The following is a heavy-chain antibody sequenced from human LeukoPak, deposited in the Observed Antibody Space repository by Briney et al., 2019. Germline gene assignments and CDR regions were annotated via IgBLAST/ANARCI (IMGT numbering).Heavy chain of an antibody. J-gene: IGHJ4*02. D-gene: IGHD4-11*01. CDR2: IIPIFGTA. CDR3: AGMTTPETHY. Sequence: SVKVSCKASGYTFTGYYMHWVRQAPGQGLEWMGGIIPIFGTANYAQKFQGRVTITTDESTSTAYMELSSLRSEDTAVYYCAGMTTPETHYWGQGTLVTVSS. CDR1: GYTFTGYY. V-gene: IGHV1-69*05.